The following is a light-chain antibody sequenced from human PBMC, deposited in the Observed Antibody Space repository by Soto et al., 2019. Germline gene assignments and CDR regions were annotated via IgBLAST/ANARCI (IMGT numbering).Light chain of an antibody. Sequence: IGMTQSPATLSVSPGERATLSCRASQTIYSNVAWYQQRPGQPPRLLIYRASSRATGIPARFSGSGSGTEFTLTINSLQSEDFAVYYCQQYGSSPVAFGQGTKVEIK. CDR2: RAS. CDR1: QTIYSN. CDR3: QQYGSSPVA. J-gene: IGKJ1*01. V-gene: IGKV3-15*01.